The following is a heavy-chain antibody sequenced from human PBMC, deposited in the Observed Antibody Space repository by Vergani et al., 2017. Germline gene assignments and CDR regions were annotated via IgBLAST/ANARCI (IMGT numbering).Heavy chain of an antibody. V-gene: IGHV4-34*01. CDR1: GGSFSGYY. CDR2: INHSGST. J-gene: IGHJ3*02. D-gene: IGHD3-3*01. CDR3: ARGLRLYYDLWSGYYDAFDI. Sequence: QVQLQQWGAGLLKPSETLSLTCAVYGGSFSGYYWSWIRQPPGKGLEWIGEINHSGSTNYNPSLKSRVTISVDTSKNQFSLKLSSVTAADTAVYYCARGLRLYYDLWSGYYDAFDIWGQGTMVTVSS.